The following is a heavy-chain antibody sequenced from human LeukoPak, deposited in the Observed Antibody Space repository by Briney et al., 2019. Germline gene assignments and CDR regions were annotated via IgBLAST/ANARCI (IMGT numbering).Heavy chain of an antibody. D-gene: IGHD2-2*01. CDR1: GGSISSYY. Sequence: SETLSLTCTVSGGSISSYYWSWVRQPPGKGLEWIGYIYYSGSTNYNPSLKSRVTISVDTSKNQFSLKLSSATAADTAVYYCARAGYCSSTSCYVSWFDPWGQGTLVTVSS. V-gene: IGHV4-59*01. CDR2: IYYSGST. CDR3: ARAGYCSSTSCYVSWFDP. J-gene: IGHJ5*02.